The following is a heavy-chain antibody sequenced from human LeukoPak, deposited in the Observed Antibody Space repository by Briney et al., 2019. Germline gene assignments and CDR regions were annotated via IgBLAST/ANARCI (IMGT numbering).Heavy chain of an antibody. V-gene: IGHV3-21*01. J-gene: IGHJ4*02. Sequence: GGSLRLSCAASGFTFSSYSMNWVRQAPGKGLEWVSSISSSSSYIYYADSVKGRFTISRDNAKNSLYLQMNSLRAEDTAVYYCARDREYQLLELPYSDYWGQGTLVTVSS. CDR2: ISSSSSYI. CDR3: ARDREYQLLELPYSDY. CDR1: GFTFSSYS. D-gene: IGHD2-2*01.